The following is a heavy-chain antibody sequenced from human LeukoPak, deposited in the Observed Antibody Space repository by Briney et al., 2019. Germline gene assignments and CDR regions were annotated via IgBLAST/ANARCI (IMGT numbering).Heavy chain of an antibody. Sequence: GGSLRLSCAASGFTFSNYGMHWVRQAPGKGLEWVAFIRYDGSNKYYADSVKGRFTISRDNSKNSLYLQMNSLRTEDTALYYCAKARGLIGGAFDIWGQGTMVTVSS. CDR3: AKARGLIGGAFDI. CDR2: IRYDGSNK. D-gene: IGHD3-22*01. CDR1: GFTFSNYG. J-gene: IGHJ3*02. V-gene: IGHV3-30*02.